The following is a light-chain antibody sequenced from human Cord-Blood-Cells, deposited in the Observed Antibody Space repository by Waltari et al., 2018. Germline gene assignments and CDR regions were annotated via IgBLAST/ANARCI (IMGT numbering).Light chain of an antibody. CDR2: QDS. Sequence: SYELTHPPSVSVSPGQPASTPCSGVNSGDTSACWYQQKPGHSPVLVIYQDSKPPPGITERFSGSNSGNTATLTISGTQAMDEADYYCQAWDSSTVVFGGGTKLTVL. CDR3: QAWDSSTVV. V-gene: IGLV3-1*01. J-gene: IGLJ2*01. CDR1: NSGDTS.